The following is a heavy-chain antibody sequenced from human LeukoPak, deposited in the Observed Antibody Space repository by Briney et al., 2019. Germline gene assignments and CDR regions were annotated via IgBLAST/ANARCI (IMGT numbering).Heavy chain of an antibody. D-gene: IGHD6-13*01. J-gene: IGHJ5*02. CDR1: GGSISSYY. V-gene: IGHV4-59*01. Sequence: SETLSLTCTVSGGSISSYYWSWIRQPPGKGLEWIGYVYYSGSTNYNPSLKSRVTISVDTSKNQFSLKLSSVTAADTAVYYCARGFSSSWYVAWGQGTLVTVSS. CDR2: VYYSGST. CDR3: ARGFSSSWYVA.